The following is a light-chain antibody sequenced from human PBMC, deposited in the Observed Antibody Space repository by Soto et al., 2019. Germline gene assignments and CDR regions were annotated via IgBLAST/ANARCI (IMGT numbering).Light chain of an antibody. V-gene: IGKV3-11*01. CDR1: QSVSSF. CDR3: QQANSPWT. J-gene: IGKJ1*01. Sequence: EIVLTQSPATLSLSTGERATLSCRDSQSVSSFLAWYQQKPGQAPRLLLYGASNRATGIPARIGGSGSETDFTLTINSLQPEDFATYYCQQANSPWTFGQGTKVDIK. CDR2: GAS.